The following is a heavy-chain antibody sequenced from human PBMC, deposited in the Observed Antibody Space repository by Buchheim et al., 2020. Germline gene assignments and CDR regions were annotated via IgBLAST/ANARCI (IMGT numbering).Heavy chain of an antibody. V-gene: IGHV3-30*04. Sequence: QVQLVESGGGVVQPGRSLRLSCAASGFTFSSYAMHWVRQAPGKGLEWVAVISYDGSNKYYADSVKGRFTISRDNSKNTLYLQMNSLRAEDTAVYYCARDHSPPGSTGSYYYYGMDVWGQGTT. CDR1: GFTFSSYA. CDR3: ARDHSPPGSTGSYYYYGMDV. D-gene: IGHD3-10*01. CDR2: ISYDGSNK. J-gene: IGHJ6*02.